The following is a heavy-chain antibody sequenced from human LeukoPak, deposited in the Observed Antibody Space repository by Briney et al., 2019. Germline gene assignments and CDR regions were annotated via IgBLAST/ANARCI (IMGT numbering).Heavy chain of an antibody. J-gene: IGHJ4*02. CDR3: ARELYGPSPPDYFDY. CDR2: ISSSSSTI. Sequence: PGGSLRLSCAASGFTFSSYSMNWVRQAPGKGLEWVSYISSSSSTIYYADSVKGRFTISRDNAKNSLYLQMNSLRAEDTAVYYCARELYGPSPPDYFDYWGQGTLVTVSS. V-gene: IGHV3-48*01. CDR1: GFTFSSYS. D-gene: IGHD4-17*01.